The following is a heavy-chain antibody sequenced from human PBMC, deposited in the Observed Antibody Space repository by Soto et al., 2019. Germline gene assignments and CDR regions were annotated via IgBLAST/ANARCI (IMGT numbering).Heavy chain of an antibody. Sequence: QVQLQESRPGLVKPSGTLSLTCAVSGGSISSSNWWSWVRQPPGKGLVWIGEIYHSGSTNYNPSLKSRVTISVDKSKNHFSLKLSSVTAADTAVYYCARDGGGATPYYYYYGMDVWGQGTTVTVSS. V-gene: IGHV4-4*02. CDR2: IYHSGST. CDR1: GGSISSSNW. CDR3: ARDGGGATPYYYYYGMDV. J-gene: IGHJ6*02. D-gene: IGHD1-26*01.